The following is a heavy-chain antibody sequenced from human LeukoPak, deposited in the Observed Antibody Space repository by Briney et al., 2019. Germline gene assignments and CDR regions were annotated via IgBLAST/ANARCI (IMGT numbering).Heavy chain of an antibody. J-gene: IGHJ5*02. Sequence: MPSETLSLTCTVSGGSISSYYWSWIRQPAGKGLEWIGRIYTSGSTNYNPSLKSRVTMSVDTPKNQFSLKLSSVTAADTAVYYCARDQGGNPHNWFDPWGQGTLVTVSS. V-gene: IGHV4-4*07. CDR1: GGSISSYY. CDR3: ARDQGGNPHNWFDP. D-gene: IGHD3-16*01. CDR2: IYTSGST.